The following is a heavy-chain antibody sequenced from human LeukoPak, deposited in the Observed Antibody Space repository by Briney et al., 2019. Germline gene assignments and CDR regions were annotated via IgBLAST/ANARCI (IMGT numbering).Heavy chain of an antibody. CDR1: GGSISSYY. J-gene: IGHJ4*02. CDR3: ARHPYGASFWLDY. V-gene: IGHV4-4*09. Sequence: SETLSLTCTVSGGSISSYYWSWIRQPPGKGLEWIGYIYTSGSTNYNPSLKSRVTISVDPSKNQFSLKLSSVTAADTAVYYCARHPYGASFWLDYWGQGTLVTVSS. D-gene: IGHD3-16*01. CDR2: IYTSGST.